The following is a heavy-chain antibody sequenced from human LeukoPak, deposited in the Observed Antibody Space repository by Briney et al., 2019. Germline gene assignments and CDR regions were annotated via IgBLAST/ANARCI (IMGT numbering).Heavy chain of an antibody. J-gene: IGHJ3*02. CDR2: ISAGNGNT. Sequence: ASVKLSCKASGYTFTSYAMHWVRQAPGQRLEWMGWISAGNGNTKYSQKFQGRVTITRDTSASAAYMELSSLRSEDTAVYYCARSSPASFRPYSIGWDINAFDIWGQGTMVTVSS. CDR1: GYTFTSYA. V-gene: IGHV1-3*01. D-gene: IGHD6-19*01. CDR3: ARSSPASFRPYSIGWDINAFDI.